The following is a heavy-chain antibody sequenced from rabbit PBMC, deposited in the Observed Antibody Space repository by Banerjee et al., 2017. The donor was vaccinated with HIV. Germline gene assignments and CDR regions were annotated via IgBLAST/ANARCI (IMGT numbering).Heavy chain of an antibody. Sequence: QEQLEESGGDLVKPEGSLTLTCTASGFSFSNSYYMCWVRQAPGKGLEWIACIGAGSSGSTYYASWAKGRFTISKTSSTTVTLQMTSLTAADTATYFCARSGDRISSYYKLWGQGTLVTVS. D-gene: IGHD8-1*01. CDR1: GFSFSNSYY. CDR2: IGAGSSGST. CDR3: ARSGDRISSYYKL. J-gene: IGHJ3*01. V-gene: IGHV1S45*01.